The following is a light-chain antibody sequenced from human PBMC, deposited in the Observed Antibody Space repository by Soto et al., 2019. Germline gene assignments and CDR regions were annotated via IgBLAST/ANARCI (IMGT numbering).Light chain of an antibody. CDR1: QGISNY. J-gene: IGKJ4*01. CDR3: QKYTSAPSLT. V-gene: IGKV1-27*01. CDR2: AAS. Sequence: DIQMTQSPSSLSASVGDRVTITCRATQGISNYLAWYQQKPGKVPKLLIYAASTLQSEVPSRFSGSRSGTDFTLTISSLQPEDVATYYCQKYTSAPSLTFGGGTKVEIK.